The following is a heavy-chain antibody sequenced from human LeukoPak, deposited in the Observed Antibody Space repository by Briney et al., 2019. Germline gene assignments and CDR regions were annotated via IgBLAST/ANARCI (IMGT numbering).Heavy chain of an antibody. V-gene: IGHV3-66*01. D-gene: IGHD1-26*01. CDR1: GFTVSSNY. Sequence: GGSLRVSCAASGFTVSSNYMTWVRQAPGKGLEWVSVIYSSGSTYYADSVKGRFTISRENSKNTLYLHMTSLRAEDTAVYYCARDGTRSDAFDVWGQGTMVTVSS. CDR3: ARDGTRSDAFDV. J-gene: IGHJ3*01. CDR2: IYSSGST.